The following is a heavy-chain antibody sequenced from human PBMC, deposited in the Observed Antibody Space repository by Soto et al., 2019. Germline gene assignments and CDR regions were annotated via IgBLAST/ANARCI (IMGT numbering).Heavy chain of an antibody. D-gene: IGHD3-9*01. CDR3: ARCLFYYDILTGLVGPGYGLDV. V-gene: IGHV1-2*04. Sequence: ASVKVSFKASGYTFTGYYMHWVRQAPGQGLEWMGWINPNSGGTNYAQKFQGWVTVTRDKSMSTAYMELSSLRSEDTAVYYCARCLFYYDILTGLVGPGYGLDVWGQGTTVTVSS. J-gene: IGHJ6*02. CDR2: INPNSGGT. CDR1: GYTFTGYY.